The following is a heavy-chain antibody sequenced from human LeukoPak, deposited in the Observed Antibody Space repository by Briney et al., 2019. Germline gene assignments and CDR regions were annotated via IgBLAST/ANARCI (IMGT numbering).Heavy chain of an antibody. Sequence: SVKVSCKASGGTFSSYAISWVRQAPGQGLEWMGGIIPIFGTANYAQKFQGRVTITADESTSTAYMELSSLRSDDTAVYYCARVSGDALNARCSSTSCPPYYYYMDVWGKGTTVTVSS. CDR1: GGTFSSYA. CDR3: ARVSGDALNARCSSTSCPPYYYYMDV. V-gene: IGHV1-69*13. D-gene: IGHD2-2*01. CDR2: IIPIFGTA. J-gene: IGHJ6*03.